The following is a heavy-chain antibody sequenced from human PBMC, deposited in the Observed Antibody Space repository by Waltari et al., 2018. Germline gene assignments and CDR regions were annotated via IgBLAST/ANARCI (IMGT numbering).Heavy chain of an antibody. CDR1: GFTFSSYG. J-gene: IGHJ4*02. D-gene: IGHD6-6*01. CDR3: AKGPRIAARATGDY. Sequence: QVQLVESGGGVVQPGGSLRLSCAASGFTFSSYGMPGVRPAPGKGLEWVAFIRYDGSNKYYADSVKGRFTISRDNSKNTLYLQMNSLRAEDTAVYYCAKGPRIAARATGDYWGQGTLVTVSS. V-gene: IGHV3-30*02. CDR2: IRYDGSNK.